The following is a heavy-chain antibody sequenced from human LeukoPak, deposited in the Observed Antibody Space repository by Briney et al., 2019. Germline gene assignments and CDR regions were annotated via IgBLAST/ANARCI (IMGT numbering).Heavy chain of an antibody. CDR2: IYSGGTT. Sequence: GGSLRLSCAASGLTVSSNYMSWVRQAPGKGLEWVSVIYSGGTTYYADSVKGRFTISRDNSKNTLYLQMNSLRGEDTAVYYCAKAGTYGSGSYRYYYYMDVWAKGPRSPSP. CDR3: AKAGTYGSGSYRYYYYMDV. V-gene: IGHV3-53*05. CDR1: GLTVSSNY. D-gene: IGHD3-10*01. J-gene: IGHJ6*03.